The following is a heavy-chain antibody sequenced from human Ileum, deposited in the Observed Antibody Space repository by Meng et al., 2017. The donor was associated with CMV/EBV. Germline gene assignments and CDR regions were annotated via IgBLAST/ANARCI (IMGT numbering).Heavy chain of an antibody. J-gene: IGHJ1*01. V-gene: IGHV2-5*01. Sequence: QITLKESGPTPVKPTQTLTLTRNFSGFSLSDADVGVAWIRQPPGKPLEWLALLYWTGDNHYSPSLKSRLTISKDTSKNQVFLSMTNMDPLDTGTYYCAHTAGWLSFHWGPGALVTVSS. CDR3: AHTAGWLSFH. D-gene: IGHD5-24*01. CDR2: LYWTGDN. CDR1: GFSLSDADVG.